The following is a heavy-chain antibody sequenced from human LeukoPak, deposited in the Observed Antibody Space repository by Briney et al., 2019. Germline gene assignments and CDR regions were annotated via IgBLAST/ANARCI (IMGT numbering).Heavy chain of an antibody. CDR3: ASSRVVNPLYSSSWGDYYYYYMDV. CDR1: GGTFSSYA. D-gene: IGHD6-13*01. Sequence: ASVKVSCKASGGTFSSYAISWVRQAPGQGLEWMGGIIPIFGTANYAQKFQGRVTITADKSTSTAYMELSSLRSEDTAVYYCASSRVVNPLYSSSWGDYYYYYMDVWGKGTTVTVSS. CDR2: IIPIFGTA. J-gene: IGHJ6*03. V-gene: IGHV1-69*06.